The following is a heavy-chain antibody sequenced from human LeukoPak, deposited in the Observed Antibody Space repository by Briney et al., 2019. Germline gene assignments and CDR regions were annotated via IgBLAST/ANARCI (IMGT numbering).Heavy chain of an antibody. V-gene: IGHV3-23*01. J-gene: IGHJ4*02. CDR2: IRVSDGYT. CDR1: GFTFDNYA. Sequence: GGSLRLSCAASGFTFDNYAMTWVRQAPGKGLEWVSAIRVSDGYTYYADSVQGRFIISRDKSRNTVSLQINSQTGDDTALYYCARVAGSYSIRPFDFWGQGTVVLVSS. D-gene: IGHD1-26*01. CDR3: ARVAGSYSIRPFDF.